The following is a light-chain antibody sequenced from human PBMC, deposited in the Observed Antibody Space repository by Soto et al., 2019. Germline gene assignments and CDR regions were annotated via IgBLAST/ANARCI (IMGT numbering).Light chain of an antibody. V-gene: IGKV3-20*01. Sequence: ELVLTQSPATLSLSPGETATLSCRASQTIGGNFLAWYQQKPGQAPRLLISGASSRATGVPDRFSDSGSGTEFTLSITRLEAEDFAVYFCQHYGSTPPINFGQGTRLEIK. CDR2: GAS. CDR3: QHYGSTPPIN. CDR1: QTIGGNF. J-gene: IGKJ5*01.